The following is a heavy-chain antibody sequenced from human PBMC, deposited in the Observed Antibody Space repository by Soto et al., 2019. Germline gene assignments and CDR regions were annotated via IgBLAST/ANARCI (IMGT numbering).Heavy chain of an antibody. CDR1: GGSISSSSYY. CDR3: ARRGRDDPPFDY. J-gene: IGHJ4*02. Sequence: QLQLQESGPGLVKPSETLSLTCTVSGGSISSSSYYWGWIRQPPGKGLEWIGNIYYSGNTYYNPSLKRRVTLAVDTSKNQFSLKLSSVTAADTAVYYCARRGRDDPPFDYWGQGTLVTVSS. CDR2: IYYSGNT. V-gene: IGHV4-39*01. D-gene: IGHD1-26*01.